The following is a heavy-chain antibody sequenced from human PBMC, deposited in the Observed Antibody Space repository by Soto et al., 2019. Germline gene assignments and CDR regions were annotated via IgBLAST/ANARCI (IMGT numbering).Heavy chain of an antibody. CDR2: INAGNGNT. CDR3: ARSNCSSTSCYHYNWFDP. V-gene: IGHV1-3*01. CDR1: GYTFTSYA. D-gene: IGHD2-2*01. J-gene: IGHJ5*02. Sequence: GASVKASCKASGYTFTSYAMHWLRQAPGQRLEWMGWINAGNGNTKYSQKFQGRVTITRDTSASTAYMELSSLRSEDTAVYYCARSNCSSTSCYHYNWFDPWGQGTLVTVSS.